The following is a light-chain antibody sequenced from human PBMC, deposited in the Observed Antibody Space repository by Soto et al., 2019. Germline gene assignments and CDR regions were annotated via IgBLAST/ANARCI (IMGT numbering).Light chain of an antibody. Sequence: SYELTQPPSVSVAPGQTASITCWGNNIESKSVHWYQQRPGQAPVLVLYDDGNRPSGIPERLSGSNSGSTATLTISSVEASDEAEYFCQVWDISSDQYLFGPGTKVTVL. V-gene: IGLV3-21*02. CDR1: NIESKS. J-gene: IGLJ1*01. CDR2: DDG. CDR3: QVWDISSDQYL.